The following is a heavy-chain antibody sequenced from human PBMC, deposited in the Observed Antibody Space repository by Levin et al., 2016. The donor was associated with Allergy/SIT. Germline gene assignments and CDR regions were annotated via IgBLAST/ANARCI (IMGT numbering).Heavy chain of an antibody. D-gene: IGHD3-10*01. V-gene: IGHV1-46*01. J-gene: IGHJ6*02. CDR3: ARGSDYYGSGSYYPPHNYYYYYGMDV. Sequence: ASVKVSCKASGYTFTSYYMHWVRQAPGQGLEWMGIINPSGGSTSYAQKFQGRVTMTRDTSTSTVYMELSSLRSEDTAVYYCARGSDYYGSGSYYPPHNYYYYYGMDVWGQGTTVTVSS. CDR2: INPSGGST. CDR1: GYTFTSYY.